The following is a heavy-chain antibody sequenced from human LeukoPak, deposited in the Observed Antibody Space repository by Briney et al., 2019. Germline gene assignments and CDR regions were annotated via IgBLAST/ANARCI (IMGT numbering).Heavy chain of an antibody. D-gene: IGHD6-13*01. V-gene: IGHV4-59*01. Sequence: SETLSLTCTVSGGSISSYYWSWIRQPPGKGLEWIGYIYYSGSTNYNPSLKSRVTISVDTSKNQFSLKLSSVTAADTAVCYCARGDIAGWYFDLWGRGTLVTVSS. CDR3: ARGDIAGWYFDL. CDR1: GGSISSYY. CDR2: IYYSGST. J-gene: IGHJ2*01.